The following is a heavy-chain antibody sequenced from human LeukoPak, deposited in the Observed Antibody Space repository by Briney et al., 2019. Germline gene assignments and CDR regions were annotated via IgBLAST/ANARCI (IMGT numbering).Heavy chain of an antibody. CDR2: IYYSGST. D-gene: IGHD6-19*01. CDR3: ARAGSSGWYRGYFDY. J-gene: IGHJ4*02. Sequence: SETLSLTCTVPGGSISSYYWSWIRKPPGKGLEWIGYIYYSGSTNYNPSLKSRVTISVDTSKNQFSLKLSSVTAADTAVYYCARAGSSGWYRGYFDYWGQGTLVTVSS. CDR1: GGSISSYY. V-gene: IGHV4-59*01.